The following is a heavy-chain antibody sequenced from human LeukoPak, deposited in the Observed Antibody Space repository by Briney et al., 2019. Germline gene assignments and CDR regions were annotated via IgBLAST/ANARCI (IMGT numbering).Heavy chain of an antibody. CDR1: GFTFGSYW. D-gene: IGHD4-23*01. J-gene: IGHJ4*02. Sequence: PGGSLRLSCAASGFTFGSYWIHWVRQAPGKGLVWVSRINSDGSTTSYADSVKGRFTISKDNAKNTLYLQMNSLRAEDTAVYYCARDDYGGRGEFDYWGQGTLVTVSS. CDR3: ARDDYGGRGEFDY. CDR2: INSDGSTT. V-gene: IGHV3-74*01.